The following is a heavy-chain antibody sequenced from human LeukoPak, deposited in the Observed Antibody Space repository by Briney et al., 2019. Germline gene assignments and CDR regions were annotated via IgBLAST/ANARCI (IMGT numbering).Heavy chain of an antibody. D-gene: IGHD3-22*01. J-gene: IGHJ4*02. CDR3: ARGRYYDSSGNNFDY. CDR2: ISSSSSYI. Sequence: PGGSLRLSCAASGFTFSSYSANWVRQAPGKGLEWVSSISSSSSYIYYADSVKGRFTISRDNAKNSLYLQMNSLRAEDTAVYYCARGRYYDSSGNNFDYWGQGTLSPSPQ. V-gene: IGHV3-21*01. CDR1: GFTFSSYS.